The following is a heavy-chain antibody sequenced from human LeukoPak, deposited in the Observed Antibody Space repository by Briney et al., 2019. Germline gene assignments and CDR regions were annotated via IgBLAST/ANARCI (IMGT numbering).Heavy chain of an antibody. J-gene: IGHJ2*01. CDR1: GFIFSTYG. CDR3: AKWGDNYLFIDV. D-gene: IGHD3-10*01. V-gene: IGHV3-33*06. CDR2: IWYDGTNK. Sequence: GGSLRLSCAVSGFIFSTYGMHWVRQAPGKGLEWVAVIWYDGTNKYYADSVKGRFSISRDNSKNTLYLQMDSLGVEDTAMYYCAKWGDNYLFIDVWGRGTLVTVSP.